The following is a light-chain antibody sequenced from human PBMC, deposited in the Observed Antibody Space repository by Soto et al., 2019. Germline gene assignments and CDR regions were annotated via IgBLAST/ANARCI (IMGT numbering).Light chain of an antibody. CDR2: DAS. CDR1: QSVSSY. J-gene: IGKJ2*01. Sequence: EIVMTQSPATLSVSPGERATLSCRASQSVSSYLAWSQQKPGLPPRLLIYDASTRATGIPDSFSGSGSGTDFTLTVSSLQSADFAVYCCQQYSHWPPRYSFGRGTKLQIK. CDR3: QQYSHWPPRYS. V-gene: IGKV3-15*01.